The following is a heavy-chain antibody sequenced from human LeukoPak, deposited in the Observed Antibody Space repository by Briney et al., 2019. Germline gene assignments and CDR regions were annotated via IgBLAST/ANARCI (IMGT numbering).Heavy chain of an antibody. J-gene: IGHJ4*02. CDR1: GYIFTNYG. D-gene: IGHD1-26*01. CDR2: ISAYDGNT. V-gene: IGHV1-18*01. Sequence: ASVKVSCKASGYIFTNYGINWVRQAPGQGLEWVGWISAYDGNTKYTENLQDRVTITTDTATNSAYMELKTLRAEDTAVYYCSRAGYSRFVDDLDYGSQGTLVTV. CDR3: SRAGYSRFVDDLDY.